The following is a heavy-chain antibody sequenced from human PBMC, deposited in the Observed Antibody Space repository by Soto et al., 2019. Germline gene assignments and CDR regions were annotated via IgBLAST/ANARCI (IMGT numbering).Heavy chain of an antibody. V-gene: IGHV3-48*02. CDR2: ISSSSSTI. CDR3: ARDVKVYYDSSGYSPGPDAFDI. Sequence: GSLRLSCAASGFTFSSYSMNWVRQAPGKGLEWVSYISSSSSTIYYADSVKGRFTISRDNAKNSLYLQMNSLRDEDTAVYYCARDVKVYYDSSGYSPGPDAFDIWGQGTMVTVSS. J-gene: IGHJ3*02. CDR1: GFTFSSYS. D-gene: IGHD3-22*01.